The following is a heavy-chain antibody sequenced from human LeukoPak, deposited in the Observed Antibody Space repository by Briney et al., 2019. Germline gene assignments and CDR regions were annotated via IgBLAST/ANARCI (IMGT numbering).Heavy chain of an antibody. J-gene: IGHJ6*02. Sequence: ASVKVSCKASGYTFTDSYMHWVRQAPGQGLEWMGWINPNSGGTSYAQEFRGRATMTRDTSISTAYMELSRLRSDDTAVYYCARASSWYSYGMDVWGQGTTVTVSS. CDR3: ARASSWYSYGMDV. V-gene: IGHV1-2*02. CDR2: INPNSGGT. D-gene: IGHD6-13*01. CDR1: GYTFTDSY.